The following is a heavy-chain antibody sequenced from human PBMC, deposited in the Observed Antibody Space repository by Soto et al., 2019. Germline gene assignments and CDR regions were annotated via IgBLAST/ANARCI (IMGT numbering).Heavy chain of an antibody. D-gene: IGHD2-2*01. Sequence: VGSLRLSCAASGFTFSSYAMSWVRQAPGKGLEWVSAISGSGGSTYYADSVKGRFTISRDNSKNTLYLQMNSLRAEDTAVYYCAKDLRRGVVPAAKSSAFDIWGQGTMVTVSS. CDR1: GFTFSSYA. J-gene: IGHJ3*02. V-gene: IGHV3-23*01. CDR3: AKDLRRGVVPAAKSSAFDI. CDR2: ISGSGGST.